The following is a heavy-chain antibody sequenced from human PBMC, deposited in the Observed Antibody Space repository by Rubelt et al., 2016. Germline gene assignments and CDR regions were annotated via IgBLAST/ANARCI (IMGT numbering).Heavy chain of an antibody. Sequence: KGRFTISRDNAKNSLYLQMNSLIAEDTAVYYCARDTGYCSSTSCYARGFDYWGQGTLVTVSS. D-gene: IGHD2-2*01. V-gene: IGHV3-11*06. CDR3: ARDTGYCSSTSCYARGFDY. J-gene: IGHJ4*02.